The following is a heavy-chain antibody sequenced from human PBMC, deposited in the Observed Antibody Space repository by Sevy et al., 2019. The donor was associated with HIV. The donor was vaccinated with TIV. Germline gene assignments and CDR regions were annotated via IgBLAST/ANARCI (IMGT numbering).Heavy chain of an antibody. CDR2: ISGSGGST. CDR1: GFTFSNYA. J-gene: IGHJ1*01. V-gene: IGHV3-23*01. CDR3: AKDLSGLPEYFQQ. Sequence: GSLRLSCAASGFTFSNYAMNWVRQAPGKGLEWVSGISGSGGSTYYADSVKGRFTISRDNSKNTVLLQMNSLRPEDTAVYYCAKDLSGLPEYFQQWGQGTLVTVSS. D-gene: IGHD3-16*02.